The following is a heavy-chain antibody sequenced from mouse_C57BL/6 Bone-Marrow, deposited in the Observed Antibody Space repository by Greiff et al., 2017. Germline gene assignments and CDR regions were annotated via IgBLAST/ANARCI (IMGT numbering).Heavy chain of an antibody. CDR1: GYTFTDYY. Sequence: VQLQQSGAELVRPGASVKLSCKASGYTFTDYYINWVKQRPGQGLEWIARIDPGSGNTYYNEKFKGKATLTAEKSSSTAYMQLSSLTSEDSAVYFCARTGDSSGYPAWFAYWGQGTLVTVSA. J-gene: IGHJ3*01. CDR3: ARTGDSSGYPAWFAY. D-gene: IGHD3-2*02. CDR2: IDPGSGNT. V-gene: IGHV1-76*01.